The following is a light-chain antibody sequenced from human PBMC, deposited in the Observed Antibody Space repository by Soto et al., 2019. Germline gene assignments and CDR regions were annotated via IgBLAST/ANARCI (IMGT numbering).Light chain of an antibody. CDR1: QSVSSY. CDR2: DAS. CDR3: QQSNNCPLT. J-gene: IGKJ4*01. Sequence: EIVLTQSPATLSLSPGERATLSCRASQSVSSYLAWYQQKPGQAPRLLIYDASNRATGIPARFSGSGSGTDFTLTSSSLEPEDFAVYYWQQSNNCPLTFGGGTKVEIK. V-gene: IGKV3-11*01.